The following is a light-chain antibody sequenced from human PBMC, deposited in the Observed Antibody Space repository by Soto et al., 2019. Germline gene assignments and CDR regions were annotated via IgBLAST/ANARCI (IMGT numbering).Light chain of an antibody. CDR3: QQYSTYPLT. CDR1: QSITTF. Sequence: DIQMTQSPSTLSASIGDRDTITCQASQSITTFLAWYQQKPGKAPQILIYDASKLEPGVPSRLSGGGSGTEFTLTISSLQPDDFATYYCQQYSTYPLTFGGGTKVDIK. J-gene: IGKJ4*01. V-gene: IGKV1-5*01. CDR2: DAS.